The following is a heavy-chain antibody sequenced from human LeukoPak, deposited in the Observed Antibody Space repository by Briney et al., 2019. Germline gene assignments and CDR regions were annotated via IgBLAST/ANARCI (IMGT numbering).Heavy chain of an antibody. CDR3: ARGLRVRGVYYYYGMDV. CDR2: INHSGST. Sequence: SETLSLTCAVYGGSFSGYYWSWIRQPPGKGPEWIGEINHSGSTNYNPSLKSRVTISVDTSKNQFSLKLSSVTAADTAVYYCARGLRVRGVYYYYGMDVWGQGTTVTVSS. V-gene: IGHV4-34*01. D-gene: IGHD3-10*01. CDR1: GGSFSGYY. J-gene: IGHJ6*02.